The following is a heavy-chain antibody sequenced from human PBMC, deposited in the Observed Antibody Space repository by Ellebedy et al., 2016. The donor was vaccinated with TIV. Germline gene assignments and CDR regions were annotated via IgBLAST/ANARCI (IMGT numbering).Heavy chain of an antibody. Sequence: GESLKISCAASGFSFRNYWMGWVRQAPGKGLEWVANIYQDGSKKYYVDSVKGRFTISRDNAKNSLYLQLNSLRVEDTAVYYCARRGSYGDYAVQVNNWFDRWGQGTLVTV. CDR1: GFSFRNYW. J-gene: IGHJ5*02. CDR2: IYQDGSKK. D-gene: IGHD4-17*01. V-gene: IGHV3-7*01. CDR3: ARRGSYGDYAVQVNNWFDR.